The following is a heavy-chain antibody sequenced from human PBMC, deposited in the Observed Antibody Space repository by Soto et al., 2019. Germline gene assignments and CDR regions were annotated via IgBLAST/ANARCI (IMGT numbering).Heavy chain of an antibody. CDR2: ISYDESHE. CDR1: GYNFRSYA. J-gene: IGHJ5*02. V-gene: IGHV3-30*04. D-gene: IGHD6-13*01. CDR3: ARAGYSSSWNLFDP. Sequence: LRLSCAASGYNFRSYAMHWVRQAPGKGLEWVAVISYDESHEYYADSVKGRFTISRDNSKNTLYLQMNSLRGDDTAVYYCARAGYSSSWNLFDPWGQGTQVTVSS.